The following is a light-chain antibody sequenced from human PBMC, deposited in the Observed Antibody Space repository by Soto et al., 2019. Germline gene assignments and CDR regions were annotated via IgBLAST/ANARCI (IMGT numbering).Light chain of an antibody. CDR2: EVS. CDR1: SSDVGGYNY. CDR3: SSYAGNKNV. Sequence: QSALTQPPSASGSPGQSVTISCTGTSSDVGGYNYVSWYQQHPGKAPKLMIYEVSKRPSGVPDRFSGSKSGNTASLTVSGLQAEDEDDYYCSSYAGNKNVFGTGTKVTVL. V-gene: IGLV2-8*01. J-gene: IGLJ1*01.